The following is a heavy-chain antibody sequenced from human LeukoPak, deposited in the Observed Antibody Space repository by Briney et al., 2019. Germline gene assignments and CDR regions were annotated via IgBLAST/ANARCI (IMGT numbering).Heavy chain of an antibody. CDR1: GGSISSNY. CDR3: ARYVSSGLDY. Sequence: SETLSLTCTVSGGSISSNYWSWIRQPPGKGLEWIGGYLHYSGSTNYSPSLKSRVTLSVDTSKNQFSLKVSSVTAADTAVYYCARYVSSGLDYWGQGILVTVSS. V-gene: IGHV4-59*01. D-gene: IGHD3-22*01. J-gene: IGHJ4*02. CDR2: LHYSGST.